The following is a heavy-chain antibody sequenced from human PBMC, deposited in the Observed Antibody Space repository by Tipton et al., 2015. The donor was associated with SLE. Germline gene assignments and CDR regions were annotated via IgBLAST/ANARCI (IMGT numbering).Heavy chain of an antibody. Sequence: TLSLTCTVSGGSISSSSYYWGWIRQPPGKGLEWIGSIYYSGSTYYNPSLKSRVTISVDTSKNQFSLKLSSVTAADTAVYYCASRIVGALYYFDYWGQGTLVAVSP. CDR2: IYYSGST. CDR1: GGSISSSSYY. V-gene: IGHV4-39*07. J-gene: IGHJ4*02. CDR3: ASRIVGALYYFDY. D-gene: IGHD1-26*01.